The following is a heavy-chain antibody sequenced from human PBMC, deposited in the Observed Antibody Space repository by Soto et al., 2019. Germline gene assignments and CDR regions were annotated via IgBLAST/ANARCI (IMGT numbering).Heavy chain of an antibody. CDR3: ARALRPFSGSYSADYYGMDV. Sequence: PSETLSLTCAVSGGSISSSNLWSWVRQPPGKGLEWIGEIYHSGSTNYNPSLKSRVTISVDKSKNQFSLKLSSVTAADTAVYYCARALRPFSGSYSADYYGMDVWGQGTTVTVSS. J-gene: IGHJ6*02. V-gene: IGHV4-4*02. CDR1: GGSISSSNL. CDR2: IYHSGST. D-gene: IGHD1-26*01.